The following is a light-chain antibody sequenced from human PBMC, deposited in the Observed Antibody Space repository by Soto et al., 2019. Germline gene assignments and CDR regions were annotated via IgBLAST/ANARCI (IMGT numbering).Light chain of an antibody. V-gene: IGLV2-14*01. CDR3: SSYTAMTTPI. CDR2: EVT. CDR1: ASDIGTYNY. J-gene: IGLJ2*01. Sequence: QSALTQPASVSGSPGQSITISCTGGASDIGTYNYVSWYQVYPGKAPKLILYEVTKRPSGVSHRFSGSKSGNTASLTISGLRAEDEAHYYCSSYTAMTTPIFGGGTKLTVL.